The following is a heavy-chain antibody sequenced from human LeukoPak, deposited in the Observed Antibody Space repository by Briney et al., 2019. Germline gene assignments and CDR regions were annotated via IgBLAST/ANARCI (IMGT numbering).Heavy chain of an antibody. D-gene: IGHD3-10*01. J-gene: IGHJ4*02. CDR3: AKHYMGSSYNRGLDY. V-gene: IGHV4-39*01. CDR2: IYYSGYT. Sequence: PSETLSLTCSVSGGSISSSNYYWGWLRQPPGKGLEWIGSIYYSGYTYYNPSLESRVTISVDTSKNQFSLKLSSVTAADTSVYYCAKHYMGSSYNRGLDYWGQGTLVTVSS. CDR1: GGSISSSNYY.